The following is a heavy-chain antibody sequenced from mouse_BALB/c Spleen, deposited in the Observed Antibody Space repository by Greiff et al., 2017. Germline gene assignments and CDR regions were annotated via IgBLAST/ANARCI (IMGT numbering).Heavy chain of an antibody. CDR2: INPSNGGT. Sequence: VQLQQPGAELVKPGASVKLSCKASGYTFTSYYMYWVKQRPGQGLEWIGGINPSNGGTNFNEKFKSKATLTVDKSSSTAYMQLSSLTSEDSAVYYCTRGDAMDYWGQGTSVTVSS. CDR3: TRGDAMDY. J-gene: IGHJ4*01. V-gene: IGHV1S81*02. CDR1: GYTFTSYY.